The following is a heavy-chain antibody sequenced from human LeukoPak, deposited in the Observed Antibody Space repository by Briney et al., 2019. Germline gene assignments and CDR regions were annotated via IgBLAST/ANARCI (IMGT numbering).Heavy chain of an antibody. CDR3: ARERVDGDAFDI. Sequence: ASVEVSCKTSGYIFTNYGISWVRQAPGQGLEWMGWISVYDGNTNYAQKIQGRVILTTDTSTSTAYMDLRSLRSEDTAVYYCARERVDGDAFDIWGQGTMVTVSS. CDR2: ISVYDGNT. D-gene: IGHD3-3*01. V-gene: IGHV1-18*01. CDR1: GYIFTNYG. J-gene: IGHJ3*02.